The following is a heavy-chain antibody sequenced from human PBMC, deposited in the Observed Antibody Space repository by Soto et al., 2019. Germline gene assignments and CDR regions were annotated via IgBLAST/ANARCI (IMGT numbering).Heavy chain of an antibody. Sequence: GESLKISCKGSGYSFTSYWIGWVRQMPGKGLEWIGIIYPGDSDTRYSPSFQGQVTISADKSISTAYLQWSSLKASDTAMYYCARDGYYGSGSYRTYYYYGMDVWGQGTTVTVSS. D-gene: IGHD3-10*01. V-gene: IGHV5-51*01. J-gene: IGHJ6*02. CDR1: GYSFTSYW. CDR3: ARDGYYGSGSYRTYYYYGMDV. CDR2: IYPGDSDT.